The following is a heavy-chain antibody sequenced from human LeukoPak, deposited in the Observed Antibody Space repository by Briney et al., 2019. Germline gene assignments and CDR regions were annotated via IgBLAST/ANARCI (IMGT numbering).Heavy chain of an antibody. CDR3: ASDHNYAFDN. CDR2: IGISSGNT. D-gene: IGHD1-1*01. Sequence: GGSLRLSCAASGFTFSDYSMNWVRQAPGKGGEGLSYIGISSGNTKYADSVKGRFTISGDNAKNSLYLQMNSLRVEDTAVYYCASDHNYAFDNWGQGTLVTVSS. J-gene: IGHJ4*02. V-gene: IGHV3-48*04. CDR1: GFTFSDYS.